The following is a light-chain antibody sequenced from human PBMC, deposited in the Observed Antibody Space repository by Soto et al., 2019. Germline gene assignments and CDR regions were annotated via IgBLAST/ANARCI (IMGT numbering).Light chain of an antibody. CDR1: QSISSY. CDR2: SAS. V-gene: IGKV1-39*01. Sequence: DIQMTQSPSSLSASVGDRVTITCRASQSISSYLNWYQQKPGKAPNLLIYSASSLHSGVPSRFSGSGSGTDFSLIISSPQPEDFATYYCQQSSSNPLTFGGGTRVE. J-gene: IGKJ4*01. CDR3: QQSSSNPLT.